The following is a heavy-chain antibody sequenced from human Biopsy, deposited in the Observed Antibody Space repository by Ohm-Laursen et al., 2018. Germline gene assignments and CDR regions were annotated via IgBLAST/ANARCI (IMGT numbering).Heavy chain of an antibody. Sequence: SSVKVSCKAPGGTFSNYGVNWVRQAPGQGLEWLGGNIPILGTGNYAQKFQDRATVAADTSTSTATMEIRSLRSDDTAVYYCATKLTGYFHHWGQGTLVSVSS. D-gene: IGHD3-9*01. CDR1: GGTFSNYG. V-gene: IGHV1-69*06. J-gene: IGHJ1*01. CDR3: ATKLTGYFHH. CDR2: NIPILGTG.